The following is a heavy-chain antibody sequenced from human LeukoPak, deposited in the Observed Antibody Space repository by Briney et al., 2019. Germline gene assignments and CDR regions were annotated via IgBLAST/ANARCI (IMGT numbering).Heavy chain of an antibody. J-gene: IGHJ4*02. D-gene: IGHD6-13*01. V-gene: IGHV4-39*01. Sequence: SETLSLTCTVSGGSISSSSYYWGWIRQPPGKGPEWIGSIYYSGSTYYNPSLKSRATISVDTSKNQLSLKLSSVTAADTAVYYCASARTSSRSWFTFDYWGQGILVTVSS. CDR3: ASARTSSRSWFTFDY. CDR1: GGSISSSSYY. CDR2: IYYSGST.